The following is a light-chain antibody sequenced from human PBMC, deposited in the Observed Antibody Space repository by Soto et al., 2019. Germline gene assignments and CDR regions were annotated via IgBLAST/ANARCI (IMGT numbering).Light chain of an antibody. CDR3: QNFSPPLT. J-gene: IGKJ5*01. CDR2: GTY. CDR1: QSVRSAF. Sequence: EIVLTQSPGTLSLYPGDRATLSCRASQSVRSAFLAWYQQKPGQAPRLLIYGTYTRSTGPPDRFSGSSCRTDFTLSISIMEPEDFAVYYCQNFSPPLTFGKGTRLEIK. V-gene: IGKV3-20*01.